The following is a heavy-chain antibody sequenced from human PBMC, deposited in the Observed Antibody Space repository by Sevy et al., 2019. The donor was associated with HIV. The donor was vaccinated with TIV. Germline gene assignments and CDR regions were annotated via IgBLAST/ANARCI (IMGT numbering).Heavy chain of an antibody. J-gene: IGHJ6*03. CDR2: IYYSGST. V-gene: IGHV4-59*01. CDR1: GGSISSYY. D-gene: IGHD4-17*01. Sequence: SETLSLTCTVSGGSISSYYWNWIRQPPGKGLEWIGYIYYSGSTNYNPSLKSRITISLDTSKNQFSLKLSSVTAADTDVYYCARGQTTVVTWNYYYYMDVWGKGTTVTVSS. CDR3: ARGQTTVVTWNYYYYMDV.